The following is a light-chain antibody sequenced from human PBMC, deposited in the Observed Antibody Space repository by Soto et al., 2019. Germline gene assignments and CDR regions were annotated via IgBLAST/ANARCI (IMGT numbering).Light chain of an antibody. CDR1: QSVSSSY. CDR2: GAS. J-gene: IGKJ1*01. CDR3: QQYSNWPPWT. V-gene: IGKV3D-7*01. Sequence: EIVLTQSPATLSLSPGERSTLSCSASQSVSSSYLAWYQQKPGQAPRLLIYGASSRATGVPARFSASGSGTEFTLTISGLQSEDFAVYYCQQYSNWPPWTFGPGTKVDIK.